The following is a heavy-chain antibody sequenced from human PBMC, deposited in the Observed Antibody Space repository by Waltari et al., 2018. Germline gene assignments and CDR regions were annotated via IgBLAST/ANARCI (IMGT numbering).Heavy chain of an antibody. D-gene: IGHD4-17*01. V-gene: IGHV3-74*01. J-gene: IGHJ6*02. CDR3: ARGDYGDYAPGHPYYYGMDV. CDR2: INSDGSST. Sequence: EVQLVESGGGLVQPGGSLRLSCAASGFTFSSYWMHWVRQAPGKGLVWVSRINSDGSSTSYADSVKGRFTISRDNAKNTRYLQMNSLRAEDTAVYYCARGDYGDYAPGHPYYYGMDVWGQGTTVTVSS. CDR1: GFTFSSYW.